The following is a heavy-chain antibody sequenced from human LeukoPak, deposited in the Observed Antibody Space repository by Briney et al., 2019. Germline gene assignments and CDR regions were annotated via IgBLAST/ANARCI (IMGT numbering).Heavy chain of an antibody. D-gene: IGHD5-12*01. V-gene: IGHV3-30-3*01. J-gene: IGHJ4*02. CDR3: ARDYGIYDFDY. Sequence: HPGRSLRLSCAASGFTFSSYAMHWVRRAPGKGLEWVAVISYDGSNKYYADSVKGRFTISRDNSKNTLYLQMNSLRAEDTAVYYCARDYGIYDFDYWGQGTLVTVSS. CDR1: GFTFSSYA. CDR2: ISYDGSNK.